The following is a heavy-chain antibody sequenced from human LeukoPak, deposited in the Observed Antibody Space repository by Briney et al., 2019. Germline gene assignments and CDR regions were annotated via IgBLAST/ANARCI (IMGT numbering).Heavy chain of an antibody. J-gene: IGHJ3*02. Sequence: ASVKVSCKASGYTFTSNGISWVRQAPGQGLEWMAWISPYNGDTTYAQELQGRVTVTTDASTSTAYMELRSLRSDDTAMYFCAGLRGGIYSSRDAFDIWGQETMVTVSS. D-gene: IGHD6-19*01. CDR1: GYTFTSNG. V-gene: IGHV1-18*01. CDR2: ISPYNGDT. CDR3: AGLRGGIYSSRDAFDI.